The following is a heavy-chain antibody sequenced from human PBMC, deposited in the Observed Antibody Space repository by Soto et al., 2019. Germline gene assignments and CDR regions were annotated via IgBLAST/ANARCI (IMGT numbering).Heavy chain of an antibody. J-gene: IGHJ6*02. CDR1: GCTFASYG. V-gene: IGHV1-18*01. Sequence: QVQLVQSGAEVKNPGASVKVSCKASGCTFASYGISWVRQAPGQGLEWMGWISAYNGNTNYAQKLQGRVTMTTDTFTRTAYMEVRSLRSDDTAVYYCAREGTCSSTSCPTYFSFGMDVWGQGTTVTVSS. CDR2: ISAYNGNT. D-gene: IGHD2-2*01. CDR3: AREGTCSSTSCPTYFSFGMDV.